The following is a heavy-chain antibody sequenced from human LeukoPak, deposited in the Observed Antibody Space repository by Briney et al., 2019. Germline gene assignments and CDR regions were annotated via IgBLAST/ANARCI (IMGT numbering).Heavy chain of an antibody. CDR1: RFRFSDYT. Sequence: GGSLRLSCVASRFRFSDYTMNWVRQAPGEGLEWISYISSSGSIMYYSDAVKGRFTISRDNAKNSLYLQMNSLRAEDTAVYYCARAGGSSSRYYFDYWGQGTLVTVSS. J-gene: IGHJ4*02. D-gene: IGHD2-15*01. V-gene: IGHV3-48*04. CDR2: ISSSGSIM. CDR3: ARAGGSSSRYYFDY.